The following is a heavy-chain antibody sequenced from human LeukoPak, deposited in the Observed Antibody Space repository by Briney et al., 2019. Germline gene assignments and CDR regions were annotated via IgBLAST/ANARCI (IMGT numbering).Heavy chain of an antibody. CDR2: LNWNGGST. Sequence: GGSLRLSCAASGFTFDDYGMTWVRQAPGKGLEWVSGLNWNGGSTGYADSVKGRFTISRDNAKNSLYLQMSSLRAEDTALYYCARDTYYYDSSGYFDYWGQGTLVTVSS. D-gene: IGHD3-22*01. CDR3: ARDTYYYDSSGYFDY. V-gene: IGHV3-20*04. J-gene: IGHJ4*02. CDR1: GFTFDDYG.